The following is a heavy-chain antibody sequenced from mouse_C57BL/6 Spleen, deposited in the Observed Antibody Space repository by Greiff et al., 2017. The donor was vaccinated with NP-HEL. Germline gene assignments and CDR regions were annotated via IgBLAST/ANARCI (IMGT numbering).Heavy chain of an antibody. J-gene: IGHJ1*03. D-gene: IGHD2-10*02. V-gene: IGHV1-82*01. Sequence: QVQLKESGPELVKPGASVKISCKASGYAFSSSWMNWVKQRPGKGLEWIGRIYPGDGDTNYNGKFKGKATLTADKSSSTAYMQLSSLTSEDSAVYFCASPPRSYGYFDVWGTGTTVTVSS. CDR1: GYAFSSSW. CDR2: IYPGDGDT. CDR3: ASPPRSYGYFDV.